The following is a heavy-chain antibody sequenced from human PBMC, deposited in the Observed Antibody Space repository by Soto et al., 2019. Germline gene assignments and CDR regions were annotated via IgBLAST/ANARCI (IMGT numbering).Heavy chain of an antibody. CDR2: INAGNGNT. J-gene: IGHJ6*02. D-gene: IGHD3-10*01. V-gene: IGHV1-3*01. CDR1: GGTFSSYA. Sequence: QVQLVQSGAEVKKPGSSVKVSCKASGGTFSSYAMHWVRQAPGQRLEWMGWINAGNGNTKYSQKFQGRVTITRDTSASTAYMELSSLRSEDTAVYYCARSYRIYGSGSYPKNYGMDVWGQGTTVTVSS. CDR3: ARSYRIYGSGSYPKNYGMDV.